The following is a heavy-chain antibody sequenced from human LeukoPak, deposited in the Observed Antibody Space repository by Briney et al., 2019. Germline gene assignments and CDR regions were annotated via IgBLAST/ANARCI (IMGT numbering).Heavy chain of an antibody. J-gene: IGHJ4*02. V-gene: IGHV3-23*01. CDR1: GFTFSTSA. Sequence: GGSLRLSCAASGFTFSTSAMTWVRQSPGKGLEWVSGIGNSAGSTYYADSVKGRFTISRDNSKNTLYLQMNSLRDEDTAVYYCAKVGRADGYYFDYWGQGTLVTVSS. D-gene: IGHD4-17*01. CDR3: AKVGRADGYYFDY. CDR2: IGNSAGST.